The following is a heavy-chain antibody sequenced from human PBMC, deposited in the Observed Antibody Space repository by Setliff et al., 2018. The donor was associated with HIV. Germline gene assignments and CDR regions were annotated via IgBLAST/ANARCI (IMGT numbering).Heavy chain of an antibody. CDR3: AKLTPFDY. Sequence: SETLSLTCTVSGGSISSNNYYWGWIRQSPGKGLEWFGSIYYSGNAYYNPSLKSRLTISMDTSKNQFSLKLNSVTAADTAVYYCAKLTPFDYWGQGTLVTVSS. CDR1: GGSISSNNYY. V-gene: IGHV4-39*07. J-gene: IGHJ4*02. D-gene: IGHD7-27*01. CDR2: IYYSGNA.